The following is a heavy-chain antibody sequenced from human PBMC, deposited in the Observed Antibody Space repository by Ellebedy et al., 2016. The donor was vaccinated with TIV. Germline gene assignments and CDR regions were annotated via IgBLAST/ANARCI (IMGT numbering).Heavy chain of an antibody. CDR1: GGTFSSYA. D-gene: IGHD6-19*01. CDR3: ASYLRIAVAGSFDY. V-gene: IGHV1-69*13. Sequence: SVKVSXXASGGTFSSYAISWVRQAPGQGLEWMGGIIPIFGTANYAQKFQGRVTITADESTSTAYMELSSLRSEDTAVYYCASYLRIAVAGSFDYWGQGTLVTVSS. J-gene: IGHJ4*02. CDR2: IIPIFGTA.